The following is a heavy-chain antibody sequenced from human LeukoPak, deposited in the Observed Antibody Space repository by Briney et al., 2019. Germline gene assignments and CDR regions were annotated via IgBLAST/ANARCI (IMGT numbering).Heavy chain of an antibody. CDR3: AKAPYYCGSDPYGMDV. CDR1: GFTFSSYA. Sequence: GGSLRLSCAASGFTFSSYAMSWVRQAPGKGLEWVSAISGSGGSTYYADSVKGRFTISRDNSKSTLYLQMNSLRAEDTAVYYCAKAPYYCGSDPYGMDVWGQGTTVTVSS. V-gene: IGHV3-23*01. J-gene: IGHJ6*02. D-gene: IGHD3-10*01. CDR2: ISGSGGST.